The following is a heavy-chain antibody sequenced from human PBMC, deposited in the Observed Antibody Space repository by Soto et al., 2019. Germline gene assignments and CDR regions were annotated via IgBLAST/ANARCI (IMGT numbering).Heavy chain of an antibody. Sequence: SVKVSCKASGFTFTSSAVQWVRQARGQRLEWIGWIVVGSGNTNYAQKFQERVTITRDMSTSTAYMELSSLRSEDTAVYYCAAEDPNYYDSSGAFQHWGQGTLVTVSS. CDR2: IVVGSGNT. J-gene: IGHJ1*01. CDR1: GFTFTSSA. CDR3: AAEDPNYYDSSGAFQH. D-gene: IGHD3-22*01. V-gene: IGHV1-58*01.